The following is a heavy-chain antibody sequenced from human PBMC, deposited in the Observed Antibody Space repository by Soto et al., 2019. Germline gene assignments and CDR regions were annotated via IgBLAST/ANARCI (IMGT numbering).Heavy chain of an antibody. CDR1: GGSFSGYY. Sequence: KASETLSLTCAVYGGSFSGYYWSWIRQPPGKGLEWIGEINHSGSTNYNPSLKSRVTISVDTSKNQFSLKLSSVTAADTAVYYCARGCYDFWSGYYCYYYYYGMDVWGQGTTVTVSS. CDR2: INHSGST. J-gene: IGHJ6*02. D-gene: IGHD3-3*01. CDR3: ARGCYDFWSGYYCYYYYYGMDV. V-gene: IGHV4-34*01.